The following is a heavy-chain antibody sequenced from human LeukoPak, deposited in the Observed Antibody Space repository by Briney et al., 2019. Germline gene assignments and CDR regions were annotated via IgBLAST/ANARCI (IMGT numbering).Heavy chain of an antibody. J-gene: IGHJ6*02. V-gene: IGHV3-21*01. CDR3: ARVSVYGDEDGMDV. CDR1: GFTFSSYS. CDR2: VSSGRNYI. Sequence: GGSLRLSCAASGFTFSSYSMNWVRQAPGEGLEWVSSVSSGRNYIYYTDSVKGRFTISRDNAKKSLYLQMNSLRAEDTAVYYCARVSVYGDEDGMDVWGQGTTVTVSS. D-gene: IGHD3-16*02.